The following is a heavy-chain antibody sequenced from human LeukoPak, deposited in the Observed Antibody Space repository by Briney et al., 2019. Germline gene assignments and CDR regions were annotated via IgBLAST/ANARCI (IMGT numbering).Heavy chain of an antibody. CDR3: ARSQLQLDYYGMDV. CDR1: GGSFTGYY. D-gene: IGHD4-11*01. CDR2: ISHSGST. J-gene: IGHJ6*02. Sequence: SESLSLTCAVYGGSFTGYYWSWIRQPPGAGLEWIGEISHSGSTNYNPSLKSRVTISVDTSKNQFSLKLSSMTAADTAVYYCARSQLQLDYYGMDVWGQGTTVTVS. V-gene: IGHV4-34*01.